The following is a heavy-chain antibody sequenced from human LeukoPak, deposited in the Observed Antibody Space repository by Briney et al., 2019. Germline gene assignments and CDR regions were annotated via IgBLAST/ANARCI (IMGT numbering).Heavy chain of an antibody. CDR1: GGSISSGSYY. V-gene: IGHV4-61*02. Sequence: SQTLSLTCTVSGGSISSGSYYWSWIRQPAGKGLEWIGRIYTSGTNYNPSLKSRVTISVDTSKNQFSLKLSSVTAADTAVYYCARRKDFWSGYYNYYYYYMDVWGKGTTATVSS. CDR2: IYTSGT. CDR3: ARRKDFWSGYYNYYYYYMDV. J-gene: IGHJ6*03. D-gene: IGHD3-3*01.